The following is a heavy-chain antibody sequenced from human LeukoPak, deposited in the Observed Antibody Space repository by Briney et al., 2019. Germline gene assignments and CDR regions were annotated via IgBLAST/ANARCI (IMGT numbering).Heavy chain of an antibody. V-gene: IGHV1-18*01. CDR2: ISASNGNT. J-gene: IGHJ4*02. Sequence: ASVKVSCKASGYTFTSYGISWVRQAPGQGLEWMGWISASNGNTNYAQKLQGRVTMTTDTSTSTAYMELRSLRSDDTAVYYCARALGGARYYGSGSHWDDYWGQGTLVTVSS. CDR3: ARALGGARYYGSGSHWDDY. D-gene: IGHD3-10*01. CDR1: GYTFTSYG.